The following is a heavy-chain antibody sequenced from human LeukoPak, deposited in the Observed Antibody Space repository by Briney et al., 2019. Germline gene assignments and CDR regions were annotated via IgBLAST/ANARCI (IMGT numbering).Heavy chain of an antibody. V-gene: IGHV4-39*01. CDR3: ARLLLTGYLYYYYYYGMDV. Sequence: SETLSLTCTVSGGSISSSSYYWGRIRQPPGKGLEWIGSIYYSGSTYYNPSLKSRVTISVDTSKNQFSLKLSSVTAADTAVYYCARLLLTGYLYYYYYYGMDVWGQGTTVTVSS. CDR1: GGSISSSSYY. J-gene: IGHJ6*02. D-gene: IGHD3-9*01. CDR2: IYYSGST.